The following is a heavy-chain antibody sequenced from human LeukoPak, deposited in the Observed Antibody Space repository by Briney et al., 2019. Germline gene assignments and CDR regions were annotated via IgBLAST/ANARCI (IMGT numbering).Heavy chain of an antibody. CDR1: GYTFSNFG. CDR2: ISGNNDNP. V-gene: IGHV1-18*01. D-gene: IGHD2-2*01. J-gene: IGHJ4*02. Sequence: ASVTVSCKPSGYTFSNFGINWVRQAPGQGLEWMGWISGNNDNPNYGQKFQGRFTVTTDSSKSTAYMELRNLRFDDTAVYYCARDGTSTDDYWGQGTLVTVSS. CDR3: ARDGTSTDDY.